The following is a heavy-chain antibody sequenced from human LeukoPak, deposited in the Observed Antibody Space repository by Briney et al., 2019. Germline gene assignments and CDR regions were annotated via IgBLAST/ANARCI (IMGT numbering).Heavy chain of an antibody. CDR1: GFTFSSYY. CDR2: IKQDGNEK. V-gene: IGHV3-7*01. J-gene: IGHJ4*02. CDR3: ARWSYAFDY. D-gene: IGHD3-16*01. Sequence: GESLKISCAVSGFTFSSYYMSWVRQAPGKGLEWVANIKQDGNEKFYVDSVKGRFTISRDNAKNSLYLQMNSLRADDTAVYYCARWSYAFDYWGQGTLVTVSS.